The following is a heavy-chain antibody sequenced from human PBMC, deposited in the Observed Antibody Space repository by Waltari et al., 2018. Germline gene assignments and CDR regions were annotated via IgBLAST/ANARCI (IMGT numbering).Heavy chain of an antibody. Sequence: QVQLVQSGAEVKKPGSSVKVSCKASGGTFRRYAISWVRTAPGQGLEWMGGIIPMLDIAKYAQKVQGRVTITEDKATSTAYMDLSSLRSEDTAVYYGAIAYSSASGWDFDYWGQGTLVTVSS. V-gene: IGHV1-69*10. CDR2: IIPMLDIA. CDR1: GGTFRRYA. CDR3: AIAYSSASGWDFDY. J-gene: IGHJ4*02. D-gene: IGHD6-6*01.